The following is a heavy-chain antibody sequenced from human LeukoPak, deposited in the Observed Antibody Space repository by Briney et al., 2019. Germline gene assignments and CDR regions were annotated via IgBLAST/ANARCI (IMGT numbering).Heavy chain of an antibody. Sequence: TETLSLTCTVSGGSISSSTYYWGWIRQPPGKGLEWIGSIYYSGSTYNNPSLKSRVTIFVDTSKNQFSLKLSSVTATDTAVYYCARTYGDYDDAFDVWGQGTMVTVSS. CDR1: GGSISSSTYY. D-gene: IGHD4-17*01. V-gene: IGHV4-39*01. CDR3: ARTYGDYDDAFDV. CDR2: IYYSGST. J-gene: IGHJ3*01.